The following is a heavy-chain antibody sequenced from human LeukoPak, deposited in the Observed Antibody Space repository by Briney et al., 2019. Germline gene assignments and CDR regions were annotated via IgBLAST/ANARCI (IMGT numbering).Heavy chain of an antibody. CDR1: GGTFSSYA. CDR3: AREDDYGGNSAYFQH. Sequence: ASVKVSCKASGGTFSSYAISWVRQAPGQGLEWMGGIIPIFGTANYAQKFQGRVTITADESTSTAYMELSSPRSEDTAVYYCAREDDYGGNSAYFQHWGQGTLVTVSS. V-gene: IGHV1-69*13. J-gene: IGHJ1*01. CDR2: IIPIFGTA. D-gene: IGHD4-23*01.